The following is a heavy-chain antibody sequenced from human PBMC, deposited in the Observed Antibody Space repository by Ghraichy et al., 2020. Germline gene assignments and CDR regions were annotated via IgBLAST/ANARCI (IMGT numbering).Heavy chain of an antibody. D-gene: IGHD1-26*01. V-gene: IGHV3-48*02. J-gene: IGHJ4*02. Sequence: GGSLRLSCAASGFTFSSYSMNWVRQAPGKGLEWVSYISSSISTIYYADSVKGRFAISRDNAKNSLYLQMNSLRDEDTAVYYCARGGSYYGVPDYWGQGTLVTVSS. CDR2: ISSSISTI. CDR1: GFTFSSYS. CDR3: ARGGSYYGVPDY.